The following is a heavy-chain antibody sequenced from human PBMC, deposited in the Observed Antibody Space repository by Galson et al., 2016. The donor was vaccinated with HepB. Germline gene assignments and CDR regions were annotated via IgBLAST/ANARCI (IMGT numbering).Heavy chain of an antibody. Sequence: SLRLSCAAPGFTFSSYGMHWVRQAPGKGLEWVALIWYDGSNKYYADSVKGRFTISRDNSKNTLYLQMNSLRAEDTAVYYCARADRLQLWLYFDYWGQGTLVTVSS. CDR2: IWYDGSNK. CDR1: GFTFSSYG. CDR3: ARADRLQLWLYFDY. J-gene: IGHJ4*02. D-gene: IGHD5-18*01. V-gene: IGHV3-33*01.